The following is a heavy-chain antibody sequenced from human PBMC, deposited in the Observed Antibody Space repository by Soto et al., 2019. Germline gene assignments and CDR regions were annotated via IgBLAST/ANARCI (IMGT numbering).Heavy chain of an antibody. Sequence: PGVSLRLSCAASGFTFSSYGMSCGRQAPGKGLEWVSAISGSGGSTYYADSVKGRFTISRDNSKNTLYLQMNSLRAEDTAVYYCAKDKGYIAAAGYFDYWGQGTLVT. CDR2: ISGSGGST. CDR1: GFTFSSYG. J-gene: IGHJ4*02. CDR3: AKDKGYIAAAGYFDY. D-gene: IGHD6-13*01. V-gene: IGHV3-23*01.